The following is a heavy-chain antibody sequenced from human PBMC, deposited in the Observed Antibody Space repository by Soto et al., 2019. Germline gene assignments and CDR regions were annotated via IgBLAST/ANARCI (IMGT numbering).Heavy chain of an antibody. CDR1: GLTFRSYW. Sequence: EVQLVESGGGLVQPGESLRLSCAASGLTFRSYWMHGVRQAHGKGLVWVSRINTDGSVAMYVDYVKGRCTISRDNAKNTLDLHVISRRAEDTAVYYCVRDMQVWRLYSWGQGTLVTVSS. CDR3: VRDMQVWRLYS. D-gene: IGHD2-2*01. V-gene: IGHV3-74*03. J-gene: IGHJ4*02. CDR2: INTDGSVA.